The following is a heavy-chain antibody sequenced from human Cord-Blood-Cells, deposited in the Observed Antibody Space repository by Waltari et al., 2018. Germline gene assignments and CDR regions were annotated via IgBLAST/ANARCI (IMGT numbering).Heavy chain of an antibody. V-gene: IGHV1-8*01. D-gene: IGHD6-19*01. CDR1: GYTFTSYD. J-gene: IGHJ6*02. CDR2: MNPHSGNT. Sequence: QVQLVQSGAEVKKPGASVKVSCKASGYTFTSYDINWVRQATGQGLEWVGWMNPHSGNTGDAQKFQGRVTMTRNTSITTAYMELSSLRSEDTAVYYCARVAVAGTEGYYYYGMDVWGQGTTVTVSS. CDR3: ARVAVAGTEGYYYYGMDV.